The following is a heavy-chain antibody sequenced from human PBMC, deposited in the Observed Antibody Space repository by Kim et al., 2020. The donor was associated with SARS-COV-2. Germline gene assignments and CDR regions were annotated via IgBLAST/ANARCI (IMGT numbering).Heavy chain of an antibody. CDR2: ISYDGSNK. CDR3: ARDKRWFGELSFEIDY. Sequence: GGSLRLSCAASGFTFSSYAMHWVRQAPGKGLEWVAVISYDGSNKYYADSVKGRFTISRDNSKNTLYLQMNSLRAEDTAVYYCARDKRWFGELSFEIDYWGQGTLVTVSS. D-gene: IGHD3-10*01. V-gene: IGHV3-30*04. CDR1: GFTFSSYA. J-gene: IGHJ4*02.